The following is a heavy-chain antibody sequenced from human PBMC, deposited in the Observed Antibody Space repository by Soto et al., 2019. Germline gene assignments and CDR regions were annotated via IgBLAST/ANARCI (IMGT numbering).Heavy chain of an antibody. Sequence: QVQLVESGGGVVQPGRSLRLSCAASGFTFNSYGIHWVRQAPGKGLEWVAVISHDGSKTNYADSVKGRVTISRDNSKDTMYIEMNSLRAELKVVYYCAKDTSVYSSSGYDVVDSWGQGTLVTVSS. CDR3: AKDTSVYSSSGYDVVDS. J-gene: IGHJ4*02. CDR2: ISHDGSKT. D-gene: IGHD3-22*01. CDR1: GFTFNSYG. V-gene: IGHV3-30*18.